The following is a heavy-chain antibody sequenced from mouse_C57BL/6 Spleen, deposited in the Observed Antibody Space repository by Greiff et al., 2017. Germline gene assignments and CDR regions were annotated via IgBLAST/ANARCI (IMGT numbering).Heavy chain of an antibody. D-gene: IGHD2-5*01. CDR3: ARTSYSTYAMDY. CDR1: GYTFTSYW. Sequence: VQLQQPGAELVKPGASVKLSCKASGYTFTSYWMHWVKQRPGQGLEWIGMIPPNSGSTNYNEKFKSKATLTVDKSSSTAYMQLSSLTSEDSAVYYCARTSYSTYAMDYWGQGTSVTVSS. CDR2: IPPNSGST. V-gene: IGHV1-64*01. J-gene: IGHJ4*01.